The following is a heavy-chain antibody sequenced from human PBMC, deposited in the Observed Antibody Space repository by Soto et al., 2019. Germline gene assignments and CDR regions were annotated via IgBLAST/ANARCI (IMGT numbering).Heavy chain of an antibody. CDR3: ARWAAVADY. CDR2: IYSGGST. Sequence: EVQLVESGGGLVQPGGSLRLSCVVSGFTVSSNYMSWVRQAPGKGLEWVSIIYSGGSTYYADSVKGRFTISRDNSKNTLYLQMNSLRAEDTAVYYCARWAAVADYWGQGTLVTVSS. CDR1: GFTVSSNY. D-gene: IGHD6-19*01. J-gene: IGHJ4*02. V-gene: IGHV3-66*01.